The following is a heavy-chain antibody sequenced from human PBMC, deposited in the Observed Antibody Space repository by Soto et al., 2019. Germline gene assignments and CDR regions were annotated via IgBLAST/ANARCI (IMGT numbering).Heavy chain of an antibody. V-gene: IGHV4-30-2*01. D-gene: IGHD4-4*01. J-gene: IGHJ3*02. Sequence: SETLSLGFPVSGGSIRGGDYSWAWSRQPPAKGLEWIGFIRNSWRFYSNSSLKGRVTISVERSKNHFFLNLTYVTAADTAVYYCATYSKFFQIWGRGTKVTVSS. CDR1: GGSIRGGDYS. CDR3: ATYSKFFQI. CDR2: IRNSWRF.